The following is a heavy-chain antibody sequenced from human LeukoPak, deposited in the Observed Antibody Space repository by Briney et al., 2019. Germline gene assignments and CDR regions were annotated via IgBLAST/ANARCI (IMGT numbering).Heavy chain of an antibody. J-gene: IGHJ4*02. Sequence: SETLSLTCTVSGGSISSYYWSWIRQPPGKGLEWIGYIYYSGSTNYNPSLKSRVTISVDTSKNQFSLKLSSVTAADTAVYYCARQAREVYLDYWGQGTLVTVSS. CDR2: IYYSGST. CDR3: ARQAREVYLDY. CDR1: GGSISSYY. D-gene: IGHD2-8*01. V-gene: IGHV4-59*08.